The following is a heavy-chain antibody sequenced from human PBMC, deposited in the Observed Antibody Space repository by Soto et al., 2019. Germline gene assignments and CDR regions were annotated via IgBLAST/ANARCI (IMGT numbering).Heavy chain of an antibody. D-gene: IGHD2-15*01. CDR1: GFTFSSYW. V-gene: IGHV3-7*01. Sequence: EVQLVESGGGLVQPGGSLGLSCAASGFTFSSYWMSWVRQAPGKGLEWVANIKQDGSEKYYVDSVKGRFTISRDNAKNSLYLQMNSLRAEDTAVYYCAREGFVYCSGGSCYREGFDYWGQGTLVTVSS. CDR2: IKQDGSEK. J-gene: IGHJ4*02. CDR3: AREGFVYCSGGSCYREGFDY.